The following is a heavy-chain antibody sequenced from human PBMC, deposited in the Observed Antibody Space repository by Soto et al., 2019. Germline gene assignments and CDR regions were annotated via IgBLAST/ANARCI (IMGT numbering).Heavy chain of an antibody. CDR2: ISSSSSYI. CDR3: ARTLGYCSSTSCYGFDP. J-gene: IGHJ5*02. Sequence: EVQLVESGGGLVKPGGSLRLSCAASGFTFSSYSMNWVRQAPGKGLEWVSSISSSSSYIYYADSVKGRFTISRDNAKNSLYLQMNSPRAEDTAVYYCARTLGYCSSTSCYGFDPWGQGTLVTVSS. CDR1: GFTFSSYS. V-gene: IGHV3-21*01. D-gene: IGHD2-2*01.